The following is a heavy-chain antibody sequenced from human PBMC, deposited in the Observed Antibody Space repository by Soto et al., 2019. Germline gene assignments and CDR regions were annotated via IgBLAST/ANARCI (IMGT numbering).Heavy chain of an antibody. CDR1: GGSISKSNYF. J-gene: IGHJ4*02. Sequence: QLQLQESGPGLVKSSETLSLTCTVSGGSISKSNYFWGWIRQAPGKGLEWIASSLYSGTTSYNSSLKSRVGISVDTSKTQCSVELNSVTAADTAVYYCARLGWGNGDSDYWGQGTLVTVSS. D-gene: IGHD2-21*01. CDR2: SLYSGTT. CDR3: ARLGWGNGDSDY. V-gene: IGHV4-39*01.